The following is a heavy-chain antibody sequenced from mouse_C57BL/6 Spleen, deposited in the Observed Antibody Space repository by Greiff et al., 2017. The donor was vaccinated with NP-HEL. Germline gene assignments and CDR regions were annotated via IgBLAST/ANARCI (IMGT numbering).Heavy chain of an antibody. CDR2: ISSGSSTI. J-gene: IGHJ4*01. CDR3: ARNQYYAMDY. V-gene: IGHV5-17*01. CDR1: GFTFSDYG. Sequence: DVKLVESGGGLVKPGGSLKLSCAASGFTFSDYGMHWVRQAPETGLEWVAYISSGSSTIYYADTVKGRFTISRDNAKNTLFLQMTSLRSEDTAMYYCARNQYYAMDYWGQGTSVTVSS.